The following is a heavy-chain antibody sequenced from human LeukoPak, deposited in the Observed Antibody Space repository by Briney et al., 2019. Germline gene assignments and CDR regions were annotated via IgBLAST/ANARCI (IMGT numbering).Heavy chain of an antibody. J-gene: IGHJ4*02. CDR3: AVTYYFDRRGYSYFDY. V-gene: IGHV3-53*01. Sequence: QAAGTLRLSCEVSGFSVDGNYMTWVRQVPGRRLEWVALIFSGDSTDYPDSVKGRFTISRDKSKNTLHLQMDSLRPEDTAMYYCAVTYYFDRRGYSYFDYWGQGALVTVSS. D-gene: IGHD3-22*01. CDR1: GFSVDGNY. CDR2: IFSGDST.